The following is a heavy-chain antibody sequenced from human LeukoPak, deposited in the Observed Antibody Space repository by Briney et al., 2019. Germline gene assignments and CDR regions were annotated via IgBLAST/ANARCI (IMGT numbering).Heavy chain of an antibody. CDR3: ARDPGYSYGTTSHYGMDV. Sequence: RGASVKVSCKASGYTFTSYAMHWVRQAPGQRLEWMGWINAGNGNTKYSQKFQGRVTITRDTSASTAYMELSSLRSEDTAVYYCARDPGYSYGTTSHYGMDVWGQGTTVTVS. CDR1: GYTFTSYA. D-gene: IGHD5-18*01. V-gene: IGHV1-3*01. CDR2: INAGNGNT. J-gene: IGHJ6*02.